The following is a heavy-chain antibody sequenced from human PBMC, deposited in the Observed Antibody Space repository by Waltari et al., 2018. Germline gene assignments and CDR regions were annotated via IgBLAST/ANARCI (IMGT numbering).Heavy chain of an antibody. Sequence: EVQLVQSGAEVKKPGESLKISCKGSGYSFTSYWIGWVRQMPGKGRAWMGINYPGGSNTRYRPSFQGQVTISADKSISTAYLQWSSLKASDTAMYYCARHRVTGTSLAYYYYYMDVWGKGTTVTVSS. CDR2: NYPGGSNT. J-gene: IGHJ6*03. CDR1: GYSFTSYW. CDR3: ARHRVTGTSLAYYYYYMDV. D-gene: IGHD1-7*01. V-gene: IGHV5-51*01.